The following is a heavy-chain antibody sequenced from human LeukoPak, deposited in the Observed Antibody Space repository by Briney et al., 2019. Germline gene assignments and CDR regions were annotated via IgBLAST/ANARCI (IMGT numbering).Heavy chain of an antibody. V-gene: IGHV3-23*01. CDR1: GFTFNNFV. Sequence: GGSLRLSCAASGFTFNNFVMSWVRQAPGKGLEWVSGIDYSGGNSNYADSVLGRFTVSRDNSKNNLYLQMNSLRAEDTAVYYCVATRVCGGVLLRPNCLYFENWGQGTLVSVSS. D-gene: IGHD3-10*01. J-gene: IGHJ4*02. CDR3: VATRVCGGVLLRPNCLYFEN. CDR2: IDYSGGNS.